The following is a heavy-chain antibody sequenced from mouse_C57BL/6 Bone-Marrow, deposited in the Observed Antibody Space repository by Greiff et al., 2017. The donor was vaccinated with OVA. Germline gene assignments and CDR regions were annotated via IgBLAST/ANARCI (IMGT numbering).Heavy chain of an antibody. CDR2: INPSSGYT. CDR3: ARSQKIYYYGSSYFDY. Sequence: VQLQQSGAELAKPGASVKLSCKASGYTFTSYWMHWVKQRPGQGLEWIGYINPSSGYTKYNQKFKDKAILTADKSSSTAYMQLSSLTYEDSAVYYCARSQKIYYYGSSYFDYWGQGTTLTVSS. V-gene: IGHV1-7*01. J-gene: IGHJ2*01. CDR1: GYTFTSYW. D-gene: IGHD1-1*01.